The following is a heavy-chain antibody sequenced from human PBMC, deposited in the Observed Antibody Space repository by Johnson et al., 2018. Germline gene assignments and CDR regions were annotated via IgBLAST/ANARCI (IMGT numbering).Heavy chain of an antibody. J-gene: IGHJ3*01. V-gene: IGHV3-30-3*01. CDR1: RFTFSSYV. CDR2: ISYDGTTK. CDR3: ARDRDAFDV. Sequence: QVQLVQSGGGFVQPGRSLRLSCAASRFTFSSYVIHWVRQAPGKGLEWVALISYDGTTKYYADSVKGRFPISRDNSRNTLYLQMNSLQTEDTAVYYCARDRDAFDVWGQGTMVPVSS.